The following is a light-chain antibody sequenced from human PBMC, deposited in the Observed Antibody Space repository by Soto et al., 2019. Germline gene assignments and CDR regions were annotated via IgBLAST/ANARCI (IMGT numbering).Light chain of an antibody. V-gene: IGKV1-9*01. CDR2: AAS. CDR1: QGISSY. Sequence: IQLTQSPSSLSASVGDRVTITCRASQGISSYLACFQQKPGKAPKLLIYAASTLQSGVPSRFSGSGSGTEFTLTISSLQPEDFATYYCQQLNSYPYTFGQGTKVDIK. J-gene: IGKJ2*01. CDR3: QQLNSYPYT.